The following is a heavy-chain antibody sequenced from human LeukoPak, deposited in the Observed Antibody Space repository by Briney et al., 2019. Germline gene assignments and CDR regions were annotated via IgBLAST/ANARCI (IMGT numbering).Heavy chain of an antibody. CDR2: INHSGST. CDR1: GGSFSGYY. CDR3: ARGPTGPSDV. Sequence: NASESLSLTWAVYGGSFSGYYWSWIRQPPGKRLEWIGEINHSGSTNYNPSLKSRVTISVDTSKNQFSLKLSSVTAADTAVYYCARGPTGPSDVWGKGTTVTVSS. V-gene: IGHV4-34*01. J-gene: IGHJ6*04.